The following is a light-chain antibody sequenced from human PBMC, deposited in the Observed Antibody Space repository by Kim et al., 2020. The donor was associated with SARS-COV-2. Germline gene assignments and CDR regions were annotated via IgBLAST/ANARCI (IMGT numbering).Light chain of an antibody. V-gene: IGKV3-20*01. CDR3: LQYGSSPLT. Sequence: EIVLTQSPGTLSLSPGERATLSCRASQSVSSSYLAWYQQKVGQAPRLPIYGASSRATGIPDRFSGSGSGTDFTLTISRLEPEDFAVYYCLQYGSSPLTFGGGTKLEI. CDR1: QSVSSSY. J-gene: IGKJ4*01. CDR2: GAS.